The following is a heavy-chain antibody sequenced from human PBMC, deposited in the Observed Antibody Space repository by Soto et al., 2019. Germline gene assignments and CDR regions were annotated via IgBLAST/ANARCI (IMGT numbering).Heavy chain of an antibody. CDR3: ASGIDP. CDR1: GFMFSDSW. CDR2: IQPDGSET. V-gene: IGHV3-7*05. Sequence: EAQLVESGGYLVQPGGSLRLSCAASGFMFSDSWMNWVRQAPGKGLEWVANIQPDGSETAYVDSVKGRFTISRDNAKKFLYLQMNSLRVDDTAVYYCASGIDPWGQGTLVTVSS. J-gene: IGHJ5*02.